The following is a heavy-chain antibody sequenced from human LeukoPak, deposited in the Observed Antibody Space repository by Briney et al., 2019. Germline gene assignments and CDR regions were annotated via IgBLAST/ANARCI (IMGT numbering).Heavy chain of an antibody. CDR2: IYYSGST. V-gene: IGHV4-59*01. CDR1: GGSISSYY. J-gene: IGHJ6*02. D-gene: IGHD5-24*01. Sequence: SETLSLTCTVSGGSISSYYWSWIRQPPGKGLEWIGYIYYSGSTNCNPSLKSRVTILVDTSKNQFSLKLSSVTAADTAVYYCARGDGYNSYYYYGMDVWGQGTTVTVSS. CDR3: ARGDGYNSYYYYGMDV.